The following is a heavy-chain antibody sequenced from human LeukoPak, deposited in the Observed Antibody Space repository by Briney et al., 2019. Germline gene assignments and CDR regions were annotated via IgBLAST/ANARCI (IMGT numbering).Heavy chain of an antibody. V-gene: IGHV3-30*03. J-gene: IGHJ6*03. CDR2: ISYDGGNK. CDR1: GFTFSSYD. Sequence: GGSLRLSCAVSGFTFSSYDMHWVRQAPGKGLEWVTLISYDGGNKYYGDSVKGRFTISRDNSKNTLYLQVTSLRVEDTAVYYCATNSRRPHQYYMDVWGKGTTVTVSS. D-gene: IGHD1-14*01. CDR3: ATNSRRPHQYYMDV.